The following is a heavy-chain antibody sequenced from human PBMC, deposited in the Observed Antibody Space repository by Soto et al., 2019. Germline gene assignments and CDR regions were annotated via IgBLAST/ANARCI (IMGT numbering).Heavy chain of an antibody. CDR3: AKDVLRFLEWLAFYGMDV. D-gene: IGHD3-3*01. CDR2: TYYRSKWYN. J-gene: IGHJ6*02. V-gene: IGHV6-1*01. CDR1: GDSVSSNSAA. Sequence: SQTLSLTCAISGDSVSSNSAAWNWIRQSPSRGLEWLGRTYYRSKWYNDYAVSVKSRITINPDTSKNQFSLHLNSVTPEDTAVYYCAKDVLRFLEWLAFYGMDVWGQGTTVTVSS.